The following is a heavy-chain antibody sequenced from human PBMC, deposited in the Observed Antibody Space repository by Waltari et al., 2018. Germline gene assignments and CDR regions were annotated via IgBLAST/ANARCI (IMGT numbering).Heavy chain of an antibody. V-gene: IGHV4-4*02. CDR3: ARDRGRGLYLDT. CDR2: VHGTGRT. J-gene: IGHJ5*02. CDR1: GDSVSSAFL. Sequence: QLQLQESGPGLVKPSGTLSVNCAVSGDSVSSAFLWSWVGQSPQKGLEWIGQVHGTGRTNYNPSFASRVTVSLDTSKNLFSLKVTSATAADTAVYYCARDRGRGLYLDTWGPGTLVTVSP. D-gene: IGHD2-15*01.